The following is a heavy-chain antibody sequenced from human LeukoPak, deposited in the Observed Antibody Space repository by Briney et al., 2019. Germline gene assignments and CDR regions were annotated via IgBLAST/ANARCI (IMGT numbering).Heavy chain of an antibody. V-gene: IGHV3-53*01. CDR1: GLSVTNYY. CDR2: VYSGGTT. Sequence: GGSLRLFCAASGLSVTNYYMNWVRQAPGKGLEWVSVVYSGGTTDFADSVKGRFLISRDNSKNTLYLQMNSLRAEDTAVYYCARSGTSSSWYPPFDYWGQGTLVTVSS. D-gene: IGHD6-13*01. CDR3: ARSGTSSSWYPPFDY. J-gene: IGHJ4*02.